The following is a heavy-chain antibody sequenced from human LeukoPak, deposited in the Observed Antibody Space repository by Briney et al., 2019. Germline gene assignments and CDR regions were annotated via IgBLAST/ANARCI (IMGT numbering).Heavy chain of an antibody. V-gene: IGHV4-59*12. CDR2: IYYSGST. CDR1: GGSISSYY. Sequence: KSSETLSLTCTVSGGSISSYYWSWIRQPPGKGLEWIGYIYYSGSTNYNPSLKSRVTISVDTSKNQFSLKLSSVTAADTAVYYCARELRYFDWYPSFDYWGQGTLVTVSS. D-gene: IGHD3-9*01. CDR3: ARELRYFDWYPSFDY. J-gene: IGHJ4*02.